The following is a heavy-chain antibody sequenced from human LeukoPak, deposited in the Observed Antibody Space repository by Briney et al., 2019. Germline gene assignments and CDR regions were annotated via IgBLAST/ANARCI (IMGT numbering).Heavy chain of an antibody. CDR1: GFGISAIY. Sequence: PGGSLRLSCIVSGFGISAIYMSWVRQAPGKGLQWVSVIYSAGTPFHAESLEGRFTVSRDISKNTLYLQMNSLRAEDTGVYYCAMTDDILIASSYWGQGTSVTVSS. J-gene: IGHJ4*02. CDR3: AMTDDILIASSY. D-gene: IGHD3-9*01. CDR2: IYSAGTP. V-gene: IGHV3-53*01.